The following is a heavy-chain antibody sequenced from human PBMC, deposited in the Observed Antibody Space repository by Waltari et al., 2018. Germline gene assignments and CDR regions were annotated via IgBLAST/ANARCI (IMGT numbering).Heavy chain of an antibody. CDR3: ATPFYAASGSFLSY. D-gene: IGHD3-10*01. Sequence: EVQLVESGGALVQPGGSLRLSCAASGFTFSDFRLHWGRQRPEKGLVWVSRIDSDGSTTTYADSVKGRFTISRDNTKNTLYLQMNGLTAEDTGVYYCATPFYAASGSFLSYWGQGTLVAVSS. CDR2: IDSDGSTT. V-gene: IGHV3-74*03. J-gene: IGHJ4*02. CDR1: GFTFSDFR.